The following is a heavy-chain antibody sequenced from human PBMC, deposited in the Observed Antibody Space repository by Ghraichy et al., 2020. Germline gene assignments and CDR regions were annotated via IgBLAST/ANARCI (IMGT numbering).Heavy chain of an antibody. J-gene: IGHJ5*02. Sequence: SETLSLTCTVSGGSISSYYWSWIRQPPGKGLEWIGYIYYSGSTNYNPSLKSRVTISVDTSKNQFSLKLSSVTAADTAVYYCARRPHYYDSSGYYYRWFDPWGQGTLVTVSS. CDR2: IYYSGST. CDR3: ARRPHYYDSSGYYYRWFDP. CDR1: GGSISSYY. D-gene: IGHD3-22*01. V-gene: IGHV4-59*08.